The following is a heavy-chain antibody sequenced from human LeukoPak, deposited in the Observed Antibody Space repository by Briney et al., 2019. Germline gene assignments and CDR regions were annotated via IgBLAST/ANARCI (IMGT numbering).Heavy chain of an antibody. V-gene: IGHV3-21*01. D-gene: IGHD2-15*01. CDR3: ARDFDCSGGSCYSAYFDY. J-gene: IGHJ4*02. Sequence: GGSLRLSCAASGFTFSSYSMNWVRQAPGKGLEWVSPISSSSSYIYYADSVKGRFTISRDNAKNSLYLQMNSLRAEDTAVYYCARDFDCSGGSCYSAYFDYWGQGTLVTVSS. CDR1: GFTFSSYS. CDR2: ISSSSSYI.